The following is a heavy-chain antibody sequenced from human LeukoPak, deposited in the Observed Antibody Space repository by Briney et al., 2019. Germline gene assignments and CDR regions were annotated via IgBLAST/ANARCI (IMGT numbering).Heavy chain of an antibody. D-gene: IGHD6-6*01. Sequence: GASVKVSFKASGYTFTGYYMHWVRQAPGQGLEWMGWINPNSGDTNYAQKFQGRVTMTRDTSISTAYMELSSLRSDDTAVYYCARRSTSSWSWFDPWGQGTLVTVSS. CDR2: INPNSGDT. J-gene: IGHJ5*02. CDR1: GYTFTGYY. V-gene: IGHV1-2*02. CDR3: ARRSTSSWSWFDP.